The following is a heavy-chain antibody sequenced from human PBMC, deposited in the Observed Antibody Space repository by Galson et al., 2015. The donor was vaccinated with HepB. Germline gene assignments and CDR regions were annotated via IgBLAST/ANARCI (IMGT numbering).Heavy chain of an antibody. J-gene: IGHJ6*02. D-gene: IGHD6-19*01. CDR1: GYTFTSYA. CDR3: AREYSSGLHYYYYGMDV. CDR2: IIPIFGTA. Sequence: SVKVSCKASGYTFTSYAISWVRQAPGQGLEWMGGIIPIFGTANYAQKFQGRVTITADESTSTAYMELSSLRSEDTAVYYCAREYSSGLHYYYYGMDVWGQGTTVTVSS. V-gene: IGHV1-69*13.